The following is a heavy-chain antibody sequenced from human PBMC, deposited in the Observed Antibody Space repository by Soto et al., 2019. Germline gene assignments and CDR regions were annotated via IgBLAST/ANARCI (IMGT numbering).Heavy chain of an antibody. CDR3: AKATTNGGWFNPFDS. D-gene: IGHD6-19*01. CDR1: GLHFGTYS. J-gene: IGHJ4*02. Sequence: GSLLLSCALSGLHFGTYSRSLVRQNPGKGLEWVSGLIGSGTSTYYADSVKVRFTISRDNSRDTLFLQMNSLTAADTTVYYCAKATTNGGWFNPFDSWGQGAMVTVSS. V-gene: IGHV3-23*01. CDR2: LIGSGTST.